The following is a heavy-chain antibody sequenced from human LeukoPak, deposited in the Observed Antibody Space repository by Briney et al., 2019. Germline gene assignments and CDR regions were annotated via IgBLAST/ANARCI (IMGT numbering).Heavy chain of an antibody. CDR3: ARDVGITVADSFDP. D-gene: IGHD6-13*01. J-gene: IGHJ5*02. CDR1: GYTFTSYG. V-gene: IGHV1-18*01. CDR2: ISAYNGNT. Sequence: GASVKVSCKASGYTFTSYGISWVRQAPGQGLERMGWISAYNGNTNYAQKLQGRVTMTTDTSTSTVYMEVRGLRSDDTAMYYCARDVGITVADSFDPWGQGTLVTVSS.